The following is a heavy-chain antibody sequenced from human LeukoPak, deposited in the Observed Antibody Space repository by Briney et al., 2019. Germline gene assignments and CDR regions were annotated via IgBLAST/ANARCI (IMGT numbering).Heavy chain of an antibody. Sequence: SVKVSCKASGGTFSSYAISWVRQAPGQGLEWMGGIIPIFGTANYAQKFQGRVTITADESTNTAYMELSSLRSEDTAVYYCARMVCSSTSCYLGVVESNWFDPWGQGTLVTVSS. J-gene: IGHJ5*02. D-gene: IGHD2-2*01. CDR1: GGTFSSYA. CDR3: ARMVCSSTSCYLGVVESNWFDP. CDR2: IIPIFGTA. V-gene: IGHV1-69*01.